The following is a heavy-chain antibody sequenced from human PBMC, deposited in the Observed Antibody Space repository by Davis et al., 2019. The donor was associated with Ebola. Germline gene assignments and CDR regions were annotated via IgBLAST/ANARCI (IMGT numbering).Heavy chain of an antibody. CDR2: MNPHNGDT. D-gene: IGHD6-13*01. CDR3: ARLCSSSCPNDY. Sequence: AASVKVSCKASGYTFTAYHMHWVRQAPGQGLEWMGRMNPHNGDTNYAQNFQGRVTMTRDTSISTAYMELSRLRYDDTAVYYCARLCSSSCPNDYWGQGTLVTVSS. CDR1: GYTFTAYH. J-gene: IGHJ4*02. V-gene: IGHV1-2*06.